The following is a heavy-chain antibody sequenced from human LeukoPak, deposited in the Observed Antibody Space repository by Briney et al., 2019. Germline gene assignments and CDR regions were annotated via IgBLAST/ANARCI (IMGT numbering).Heavy chain of an antibody. V-gene: IGHV1-18*01. CDR3: ARDRRASGSYRPFDY. CDR1: GYTFTSYG. CDR2: ISAYNGNT. J-gene: IGHJ4*02. D-gene: IGHD1-26*01. Sequence: ASVKVSCKASGYTFTSYGISWVRQAPGQGLERMGWISAYNGNTNYAQKLQGRVTMTTDTSTSTAYMELRSLRSDDTAVYYCARDRRASGSYRPFDYWGQGTLVTVSS.